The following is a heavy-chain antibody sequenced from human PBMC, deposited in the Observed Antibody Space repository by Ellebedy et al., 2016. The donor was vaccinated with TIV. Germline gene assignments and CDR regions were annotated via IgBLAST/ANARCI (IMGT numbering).Heavy chain of an antibody. J-gene: IGHJ4*02. CDR1: AGSTSNFH. Sequence: MPSETLSLTCTVSAGSTSNFHWSRIRQPPGKGLEWIGYFYFSGITNYNPSLKSRVTMSVDTSKNQFSLKLSSVTTADTAVYYCARWVGHFDFWGQGAQVTVSS. CDR3: ARWVGHFDF. D-gene: IGHD1-26*01. CDR2: FYFSGIT. V-gene: IGHV4-59*01.